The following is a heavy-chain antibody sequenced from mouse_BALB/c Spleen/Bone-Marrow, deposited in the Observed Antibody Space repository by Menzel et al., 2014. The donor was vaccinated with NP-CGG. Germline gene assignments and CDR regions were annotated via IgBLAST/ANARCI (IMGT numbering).Heavy chain of an antibody. CDR3: ARNANWLFTY. Sequence: LQESGAEVVRPGTSVKVSCKASGYDFTSYLTEWIKQRPGQGLEWIGVINPGSGGSNYNEKFTGKATLTVDKSSSTAYMQLSSLTSDDSAVYFCARNANWLFTYWGQGTLVTVSA. CDR2: INPGSGGS. CDR1: GYDFTSYL. D-gene: IGHD4-1*01. V-gene: IGHV1-54*01. J-gene: IGHJ3*01.